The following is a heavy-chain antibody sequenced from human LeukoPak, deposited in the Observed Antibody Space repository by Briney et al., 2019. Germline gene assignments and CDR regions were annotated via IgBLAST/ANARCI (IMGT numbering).Heavy chain of an antibody. J-gene: IGHJ4*02. V-gene: IGHV1-2*02. CDR2: INPNSGGT. CDR1: GYTFTRYY. D-gene: IGHD4-11*01. Sequence: ASVKVSYKASGYTFTRYYMHWLRQAPGQGREGMGWINPNSGGTNYAQKFQGRVTITRDTSISTAYMELSRLRSDDTAVYYCARVDDYSNYRTNSNFDYWGQGTLVTVSS. CDR3: ARVDDYSNYRTNSNFDY.